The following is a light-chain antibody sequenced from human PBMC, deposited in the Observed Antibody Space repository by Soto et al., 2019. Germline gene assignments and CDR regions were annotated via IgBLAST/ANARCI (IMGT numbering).Light chain of an antibody. Sequence: QSVLTQPPSVSGSPGQSVTISCTGTSSDVGYYNRVSWYQQPQGTAPKLLIYEVSNRPSGVPDRFSGSKSGNTASLTISGLQAEDEADYYCSLYTSSTFYVFGTGTKLTVL. CDR1: SSDVGYYNR. V-gene: IGLV2-18*01. CDR2: EVS. J-gene: IGLJ1*01. CDR3: SLYTSSTFYV.